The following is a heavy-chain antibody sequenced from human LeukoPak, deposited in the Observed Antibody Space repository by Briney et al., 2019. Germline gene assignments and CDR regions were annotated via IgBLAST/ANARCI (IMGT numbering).Heavy chain of an antibody. CDR2: INHSGST. CDR3: AEGIRDFDWPDGMDV. J-gene: IGHJ6*02. D-gene: IGHD3-9*01. Sequence: SETLSLTCAVYGGSFSGYYWSWIRQPPGKGLEWIGEINHSGSTNYNPSLKSRVTISVDTSKNQFSLKLSSVTAADTAVYYGAEGIRDFDWPDGMDVWGQGTTVTVSS. CDR1: GGSFSGYY. V-gene: IGHV4-34*01.